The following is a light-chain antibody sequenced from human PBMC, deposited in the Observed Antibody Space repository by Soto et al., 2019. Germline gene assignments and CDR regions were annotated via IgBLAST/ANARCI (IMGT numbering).Light chain of an antibody. J-gene: IGLJ1*01. Sequence: QSALTQPPSVSGSPGQSVAISCTGTSSDVGGSNGVSWYQQPPGTAPKLIIYDVSNRPSGVPDRFSGSKSGNTASLIISGLQAEDDGDYYCSSYTSSSTYVFGTGTKVTVL. CDR1: SSDVGGSNG. V-gene: IGLV2-18*02. CDR3: SSYTSSSTYV. CDR2: DVS.